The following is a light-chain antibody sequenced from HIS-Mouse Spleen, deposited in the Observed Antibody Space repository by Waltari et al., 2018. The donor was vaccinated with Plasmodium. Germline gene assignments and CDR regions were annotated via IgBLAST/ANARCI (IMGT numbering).Light chain of an antibody. Sequence: AIRMTQSPSSFSASPGDRVTITCRASQGISSYLAWYQQKPGKAPKLLIYAASTLHSGVPSRFSVSGSGTDFTLTISCLQSEDFATYYCQQYYSYLLTFGGGTKVEIK. J-gene: IGKJ4*01. CDR3: QQYYSYLLT. CDR2: AAS. V-gene: IGKV1-8*01. CDR1: QGISSY.